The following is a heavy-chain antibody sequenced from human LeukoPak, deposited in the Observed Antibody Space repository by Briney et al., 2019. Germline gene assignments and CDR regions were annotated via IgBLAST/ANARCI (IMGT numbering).Heavy chain of an antibody. J-gene: IGHJ4*02. V-gene: IGHV4-38-2*02. Sequence: KTSETLSLTCTVSGYSITNDYYWGWIRQPPGKGLEWIGNIYHSGSTYYNPSLKSRVTISVDTSKNQFSLKLTSVTAADTAVYYCASFSYCGGDCPAYWGQGTLVTASS. CDR1: GYSITNDYY. CDR2: IYHSGST. CDR3: ASFSYCGGDCPAY. D-gene: IGHD2-21*01.